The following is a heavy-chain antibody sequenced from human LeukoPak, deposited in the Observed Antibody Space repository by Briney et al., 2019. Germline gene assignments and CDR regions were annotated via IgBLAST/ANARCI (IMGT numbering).Heavy chain of an antibody. Sequence: ASVKVSCKASGYTFTSYDINWVRQATGQGLEWMGWMNPNSGNTGYARKFQGRVTMTRNTSISTAYMELSSLRSEDTAVYYCARTVLRYFRKPWGYWGQGTLVTVSS. J-gene: IGHJ4*02. V-gene: IGHV1-8*01. D-gene: IGHD3-9*01. CDR2: MNPNSGNT. CDR3: ARTVLRYFRKPWGY. CDR1: GYTFTSYD.